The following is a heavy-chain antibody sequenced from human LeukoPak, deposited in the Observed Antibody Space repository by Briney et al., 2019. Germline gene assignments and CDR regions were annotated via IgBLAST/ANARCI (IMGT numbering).Heavy chain of an antibody. Sequence: ASVKVSCKASGYTFTCYYMHWVRQAPGQGLEWMGIISPSGGSTSYAQKFQGRVTMTRDTSTSTVYMELSSLRSEDTAVYYCARDFPAAGDFDYWGQGTLVTVSS. CDR3: ARDFPAAGDFDY. CDR2: ISPSGGST. J-gene: IGHJ4*02. CDR1: GYTFTCYY. V-gene: IGHV1-46*01. D-gene: IGHD6-13*01.